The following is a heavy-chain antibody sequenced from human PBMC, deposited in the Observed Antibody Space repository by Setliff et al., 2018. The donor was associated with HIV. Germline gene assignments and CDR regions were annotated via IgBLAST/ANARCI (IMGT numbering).Heavy chain of an antibody. V-gene: IGHV1-46*01. CDR2: IYSGGGST. Sequence: ASVKVSCKAPGHTFINYYIHWVRQAPGQGLEWMGIIYSGGGSTNYAQKFQGRITMTSDTSTSTVYMELSSLRSEDTALYYCARRSHVSFNFYMDVWGRGTPVTVSS. CDR3: ARRSHVSFNFYMDV. J-gene: IGHJ6*03. CDR1: GHTFINYY. D-gene: IGHD1-26*01.